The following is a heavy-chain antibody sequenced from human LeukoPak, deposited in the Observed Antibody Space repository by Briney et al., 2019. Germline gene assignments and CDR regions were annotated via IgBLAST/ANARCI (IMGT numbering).Heavy chain of an antibody. CDR1: GFTFRAYT. CDR3: AKDVQSDGVWDVDR. CDR2: IYGSGGGQT. V-gene: IGHV3-23*01. D-gene: IGHD4-17*01. J-gene: IGHJ4*02. Sequence: GGSLRLSCAASGFTFRAYTMNWVRQAPGKGLEWVSGIYGSGGGQTFYADSVRGRFTISRDDSRNLLFLHMDNLRAEDTALYYCAKDVQSDGVWDVDRWGQGTLVTVSS.